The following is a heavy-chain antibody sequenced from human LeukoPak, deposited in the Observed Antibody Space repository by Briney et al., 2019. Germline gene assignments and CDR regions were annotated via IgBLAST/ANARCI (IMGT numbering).Heavy chain of an antibody. CDR3: AKVPTVVTDDAFDI. V-gene: IGHV3-48*04. CDR2: ISSSSSTI. Sequence: GGSLRLSCAASGFTFSSYSMNWVRQAPGKGLEWVSYISSSSSTIYYADSVKGRFAISRDNAKNSLYLQMNSLRAEDTAVYYCAKVPTVVTDDAFDIWGQGTMVTVSS. J-gene: IGHJ3*02. D-gene: IGHD4-23*01. CDR1: GFTFSSYS.